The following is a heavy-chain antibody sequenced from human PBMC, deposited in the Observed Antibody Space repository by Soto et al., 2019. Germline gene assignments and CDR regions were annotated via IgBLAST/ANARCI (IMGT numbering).Heavy chain of an antibody. CDR1: GVAISIGGYY. J-gene: IGHJ5*02. Sequence: SETLSLTCALSGVAISIGGYYWSLNRQHPGNGMVWIGYINSSESTYYNPSLKSRITISIDTSKNQVSPKLSAGPAADTDVYYCAREDHSSPWVHWFGHWGQGCLVTVSS. CDR3: AREDHSSPWVHWFGH. CDR2: INSSEST. V-gene: IGHV4-31*11. D-gene: IGHD6-13*01.